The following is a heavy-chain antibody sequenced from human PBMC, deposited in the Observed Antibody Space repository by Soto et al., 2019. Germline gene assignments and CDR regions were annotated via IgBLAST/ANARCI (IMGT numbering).Heavy chain of an antibody. Sequence: QVQLVESGGGVVQPGRSLRLSCAASGFTFSSYGMHWVRQAPGKGLEWVAVIWYDGSNKYYADSVKGRFTISRDNSKNALYLQMNGLRAEDTAVYYCAREAVEMATKFKYYYYGMDVWGQGTTVTVSS. CDR2: IWYDGSNK. CDR1: GFTFSSYG. CDR3: AREAVEMATKFKYYYYGMDV. D-gene: IGHD5-12*01. J-gene: IGHJ6*02. V-gene: IGHV3-33*01.